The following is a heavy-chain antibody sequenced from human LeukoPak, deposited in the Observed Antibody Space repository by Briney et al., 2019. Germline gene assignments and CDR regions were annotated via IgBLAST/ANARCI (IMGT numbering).Heavy chain of an antibody. Sequence: GSLRLSCAASGFIFSSYAMNWVRQAPGKGLEWVSGISGSGGSTYYADSVKGRFTISRDNSKNTLYLQMNNLRAEDTAEYYCAKSDRGSYYPGLFDYWGQGTLVTVSS. CDR3: AKSDRGSYYPGLFDY. D-gene: IGHD1-26*01. CDR1: GFIFSSYA. V-gene: IGHV3-23*01. J-gene: IGHJ4*02. CDR2: ISGSGGST.